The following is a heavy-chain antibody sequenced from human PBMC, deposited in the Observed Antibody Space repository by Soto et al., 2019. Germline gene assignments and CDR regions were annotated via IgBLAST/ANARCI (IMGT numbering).Heavy chain of an antibody. V-gene: IGHV3-23*01. D-gene: IGHD2-15*01. CDR3: ARVDTPTVRVGMDV. J-gene: IGHJ6*02. CDR1: GFNFNSHA. Sequence: EVQLLESGGGLVQPGGSLRLSCAASGFNFNSHAMTWVRQAPGKGLEWVSTISANIISTYYADSVKGRFTISRDNSKNTLYLQMSSLRGEDTAVYHCARVDTPTVRVGMDVWGQGTTVTVSS. CDR2: ISANIIST.